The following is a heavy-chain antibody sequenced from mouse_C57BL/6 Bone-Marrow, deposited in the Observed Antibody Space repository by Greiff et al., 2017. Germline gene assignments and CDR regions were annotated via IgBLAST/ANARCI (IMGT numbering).Heavy chain of an antibody. D-gene: IGHD1-1*01. J-gene: IGHJ4*01. V-gene: IGHV10-1*01. CDR1: GFSFNTYA. CDR3: VRPYYYGSSLYAMDY. Sequence: EVQGVESGGGLVQPKGSLKLSCAASGFSFNTYAMNWVRQAPGKGLEWVARIRSKSNNYATYYADSVKDRFTISRDDSESMLYLQMNNLKTEDTAMYYCVRPYYYGSSLYAMDYWGQGTSVTVSS. CDR2: IRSKSNNYAT.